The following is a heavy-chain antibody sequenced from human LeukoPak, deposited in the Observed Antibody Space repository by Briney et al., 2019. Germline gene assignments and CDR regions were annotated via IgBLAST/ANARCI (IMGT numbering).Heavy chain of an antibody. CDR1: GGSISGYY. CDR2: IYYSRST. Sequence: SETLSLTCTVSGGSISGYYWSWIRQPPGKGLEWIGNIYYSRSTDSNPSLKSRVTFSVDTSKNQFSLKLSSVTAADTAMYYCARGQRGLPFWGQGTLVTVSS. D-gene: IGHD2-15*01. V-gene: IGHV4-59*01. CDR3: ARGQRGLPF. J-gene: IGHJ4*02.